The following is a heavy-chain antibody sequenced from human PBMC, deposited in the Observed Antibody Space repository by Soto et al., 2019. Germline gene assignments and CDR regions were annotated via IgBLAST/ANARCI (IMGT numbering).Heavy chain of an antibody. Sequence: PGESLKISCKGSGYSFTSYWISWVRQMPGKGLEWMGRIDPSDSYTNYSPSFQGHVTISADKSISTAYLQWSSLKASDTAMYYCARQWWYYDNTTNYGTDVWGQGTTVTVSS. D-gene: IGHD3-22*01. CDR2: IDPSDSYT. J-gene: IGHJ6*02. CDR1: GYSFTSYW. CDR3: ARQWWYYDNTTNYGTDV. V-gene: IGHV5-10-1*01.